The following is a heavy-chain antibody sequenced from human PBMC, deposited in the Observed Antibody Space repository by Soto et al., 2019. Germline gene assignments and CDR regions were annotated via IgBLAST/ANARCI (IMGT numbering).Heavy chain of an antibody. CDR2: IYYSGST. D-gene: IGHD4-17*01. Sequence: SETLSLTCTVSGGSISSGGYYWSWIRQHPGKGLEWIGYIYYSGSTYYNPSLKSRVTISVDTSKNQFSLKLSSVTAADTAVYYCARFVGDKYYFDYWGQGTLVTVSS. CDR1: GGSISSGGYY. J-gene: IGHJ4*02. CDR3: ARFVGDKYYFDY. V-gene: IGHV4-31*03.